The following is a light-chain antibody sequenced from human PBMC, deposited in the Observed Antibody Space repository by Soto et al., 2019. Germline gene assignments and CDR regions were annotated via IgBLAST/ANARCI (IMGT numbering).Light chain of an antibody. J-gene: IGLJ3*02. CDR2: NTN. CDR3: VPYVGSGIHWV. CDR1: SGSVSTRNY. Sequence: QTVVTQEPSFSVSPGGIVTLTCALTSGSVSTRNYPSWYQQIPGQAPRTLIYNTNTRSSGVPDRFSGSILGNKAALTITGAQAEDESDYYCVPYVGSGIHWVFGGGTKLTVL. V-gene: IGLV8-61*01.